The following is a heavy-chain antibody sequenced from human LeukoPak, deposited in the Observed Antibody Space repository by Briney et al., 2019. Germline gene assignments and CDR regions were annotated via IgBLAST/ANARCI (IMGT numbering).Heavy chain of an antibody. CDR2: IYYSGST. V-gene: IGHV4-59*01. Sequence: SETLSLTCAVSGGSISSYYWSWIRQPPGKGLEWIGYIYYSGSTNHNPSLKSRVTISVDTSKNQFSLKLSSVTAADTAVYYCARADYDILTGYYENEYYFDYWGQGTLVTVSS. CDR3: ARADYDILTGYYENEYYFDY. CDR1: GGSISSYY. D-gene: IGHD3-9*01. J-gene: IGHJ4*02.